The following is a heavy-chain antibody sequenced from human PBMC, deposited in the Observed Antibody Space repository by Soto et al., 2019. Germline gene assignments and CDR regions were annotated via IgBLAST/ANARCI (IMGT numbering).Heavy chain of an antibody. CDR3: ARLSYSRDVDP. Sequence: EVQLVESGGGLVQPGGSLRLSCAASGFTVSSNYMSWVRQAPGKGLEWVSVIYSGGSTYYAASVKGRFTISRDNSKNTLYLQMNSLRAEDTAVYYCARLSYSRDVDPWGQGTLVTVSS. J-gene: IGHJ5*02. CDR1: GFTVSSNY. CDR2: IYSGGST. V-gene: IGHV3-66*01. D-gene: IGHD6-13*01.